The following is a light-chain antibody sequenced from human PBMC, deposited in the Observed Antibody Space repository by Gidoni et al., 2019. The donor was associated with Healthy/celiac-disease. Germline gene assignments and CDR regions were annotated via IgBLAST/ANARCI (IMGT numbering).Light chain of an antibody. Sequence: DIQMTQSPSSLSASVGDRVTITCQASQDISNYLNWFQQKPGKAPKLLIYDASNLQTAGPSRFSGSGSGTDFTFTISNLQPEDFATYYCQQYDNLPLTFAGGTKVEIK. CDR2: DAS. V-gene: IGKV1-33*01. CDR1: QDISNY. CDR3: QQYDNLPLT. J-gene: IGKJ4*01.